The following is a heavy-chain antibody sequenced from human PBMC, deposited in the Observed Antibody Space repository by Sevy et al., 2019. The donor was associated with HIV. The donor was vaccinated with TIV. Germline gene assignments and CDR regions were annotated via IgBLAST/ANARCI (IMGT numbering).Heavy chain of an antibody. J-gene: IGHJ4*02. CDR1: GETFTNNY. Sequence: ASLKVSCKASGETFTNNYMHWVRQAPGQGLEWMGIIDPSAGNASYAQKFQGRVTMTRDTSTSTLYMDLSSLRSEDTAVYYCVRADPAQHFDSWGQGTLVTVSS. CDR3: VRADPAQHFDS. CDR2: IDPSAGNA. V-gene: IGHV1-46*01.